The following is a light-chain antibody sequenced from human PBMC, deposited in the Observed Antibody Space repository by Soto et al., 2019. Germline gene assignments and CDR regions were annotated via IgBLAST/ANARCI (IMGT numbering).Light chain of an antibody. CDR1: SSNIGSNT. Sequence: QSVLTQPPSASGTPGQGVSLSCSGRSSNIGSNTVNWYQQLPGTAPKVLIYSNDQRPSWIPDRFSASKSGTSASLAISGLQSDDEADYYCAAWDDSLNGWVFGGGTKLTVL. V-gene: IGLV1-44*01. CDR2: SND. CDR3: AAWDDSLNGWV. J-gene: IGLJ3*02.